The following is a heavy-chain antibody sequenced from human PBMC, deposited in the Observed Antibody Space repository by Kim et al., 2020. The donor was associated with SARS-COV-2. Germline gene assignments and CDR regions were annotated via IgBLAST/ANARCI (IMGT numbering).Heavy chain of an antibody. J-gene: IGHJ4*02. CDR2: VHSTGTT. CDR3: ARTIFSTTHIDQ. Sequence: SETLSLTCAVFGGSFSGYHWTWIRQPPGKGLEWIGEVHSTGTTYYNASLKSRVTISIDTSKTQFFLNLRSATAADTALYYCARTIFSTTHIDQWGQGTLVTVS. D-gene: IGHD3-9*01. CDR1: GGSFSGYH. V-gene: IGHV4-34*01.